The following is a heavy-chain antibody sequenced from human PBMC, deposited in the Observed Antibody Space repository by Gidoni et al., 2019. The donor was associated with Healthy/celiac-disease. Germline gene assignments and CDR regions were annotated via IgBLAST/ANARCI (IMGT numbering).Heavy chain of an antibody. CDR3: ARDLATYYDFWSGESTQTPDY. Sequence: EVQLVESGGGLVKPGGSLRLSCAASGFTFSSYSMNWVRQAPGKGLEWVSSISSSSSYIYYADSVKVRFTISRDNAKNSLYLQMNSLRAEDTAVYYCARDLATYYDFWSGESTQTPDYWGQGTLVTVSS. CDR1: GFTFSSYS. V-gene: IGHV3-21*01. J-gene: IGHJ4*02. CDR2: ISSSSSYI. D-gene: IGHD3-3*01.